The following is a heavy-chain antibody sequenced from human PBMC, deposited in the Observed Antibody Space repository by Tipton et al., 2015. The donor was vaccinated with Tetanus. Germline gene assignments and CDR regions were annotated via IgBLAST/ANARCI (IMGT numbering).Heavy chain of an antibody. J-gene: IGHJ4*02. V-gene: IGHV3-53*01. D-gene: IGHD4-23*01. CDR2: IYSGGST. CDR1: GFTVSSNY. Sequence: SLRLSCAASGFTVSSNYMSWVRQAPGKGLEWVSVIYSGGSTYYADSVKGRFTISRDNSKNTLYLQMNSLRAEDTAVYYCARGTTVVTIDYWGQGTLVTVSS. CDR3: ARGTTVVTIDY.